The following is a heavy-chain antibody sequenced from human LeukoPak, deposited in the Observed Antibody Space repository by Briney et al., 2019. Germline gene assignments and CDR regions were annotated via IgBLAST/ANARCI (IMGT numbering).Heavy chain of an antibody. CDR3: ARRSDDYDSSAYYH. CDR1: GYTFTSYD. Sequence: AASVKVSCKASGYTFTSYDINWVRQATGQGLEWMGWVNPNSGNTGYAQKFQGRVTMTRNTATSTVYMDLSSLTSDDTAIYYCARRSDDYDSSAYYHWGLGTLVTVSS. CDR2: VNPNSGNT. D-gene: IGHD3-22*01. J-gene: IGHJ4*02. V-gene: IGHV1-8*01.